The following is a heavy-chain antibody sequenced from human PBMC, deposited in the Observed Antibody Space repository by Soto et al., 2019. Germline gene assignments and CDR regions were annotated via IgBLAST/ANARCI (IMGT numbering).Heavy chain of an antibody. CDR3: AKVNLPLTYDYIWGSYRFLPDY. D-gene: IGHD3-16*02. J-gene: IGHJ4*02. V-gene: IGHV3-30*18. CDR2: ISYDGSNK. Sequence: QVQLVVSGGGVVQPGRSLRLSCAASGFTFSSYGMHWVRQAPGKGLEWVAVISYDGSNKYYADSVKGRFTISRDNSKNTLYLQMNSLRAEDTAVYYCAKVNLPLTYDYIWGSYRFLPDYWGQGTLVTVSS. CDR1: GFTFSSYG.